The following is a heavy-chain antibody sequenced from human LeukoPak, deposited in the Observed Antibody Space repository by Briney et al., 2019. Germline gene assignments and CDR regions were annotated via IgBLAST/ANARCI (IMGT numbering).Heavy chain of an antibody. J-gene: IGHJ4*02. CDR2: ISGSGGST. D-gene: IGHD3-3*01. CDR3: AKEANDFWSGYYTGPLDH. Sequence: GGSLRLSCAASGFTFSSYAMSWVRQAPGKGLEWVSAISGSGGSTYYADSVKGRFTISRDNSKNTLCLQMNSLRAEDTAVYYCAKEANDFWSGYYTGPLDHWGQGTLVTVSS. V-gene: IGHV3-23*01. CDR1: GFTFSSYA.